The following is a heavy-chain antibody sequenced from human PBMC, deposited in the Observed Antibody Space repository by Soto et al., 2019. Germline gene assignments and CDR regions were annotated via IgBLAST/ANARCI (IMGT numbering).Heavy chain of an antibody. CDR3: ARSPHIQLWSYPSDY. D-gene: IGHD5-18*01. J-gene: IGHJ4*02. CDR2: IYFSGST. Sequence: QVQLQESGPGLVKPSQTLSLTCTVSGGSISSGGYYWSWIRQHPGKGLEWIGYIYFSGSTYYHPSLKSRLTISVDTSKNHFSLKLSSVTAADTAVYYCARSPHIQLWSYPSDYWGQGTLVTVSS. CDR1: GGSISSGGYY. V-gene: IGHV4-31*03.